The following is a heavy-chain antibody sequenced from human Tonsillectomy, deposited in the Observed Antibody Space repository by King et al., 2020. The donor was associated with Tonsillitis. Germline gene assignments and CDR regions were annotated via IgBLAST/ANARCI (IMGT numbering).Heavy chain of an antibody. J-gene: IGHJ2*01. Sequence: VQLQQWGAGLLKPSETLSLTCAVYGGSFSGYYWSWIRQPPGKGLEWIGEINHSGSTNYNPSLKSRVTISGDTSKKQFSLKLSSVTAADTAVYYCARVDIVVVPAALSYFDLWGRGTLVTVSS. CDR2: INHSGST. CDR3: ARVDIVVVPAALSYFDL. V-gene: IGHV4-34*01. D-gene: IGHD2-2*01. CDR1: GGSFSGYY.